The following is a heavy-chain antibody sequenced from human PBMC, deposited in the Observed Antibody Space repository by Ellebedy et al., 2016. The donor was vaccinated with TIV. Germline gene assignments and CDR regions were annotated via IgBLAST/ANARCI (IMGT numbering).Heavy chain of an antibody. CDR3: ARGDDTDYYFDY. Sequence: SETLSLTXTVSGGSISSYYWSWIRQPPGKGLEWIGYIYYSGSTNYNPSLKSRVTISVDTSKNQFSLKLSSVTAADTAVYYCARGDDTDYYFDYWGQGTLVTVSS. CDR2: IYYSGST. D-gene: IGHD3-9*01. V-gene: IGHV4-59*12. CDR1: GGSISSYY. J-gene: IGHJ4*02.